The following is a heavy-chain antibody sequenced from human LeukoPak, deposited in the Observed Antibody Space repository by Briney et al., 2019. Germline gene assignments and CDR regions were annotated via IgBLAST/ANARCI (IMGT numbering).Heavy chain of an antibody. CDR1: GYIFTGYY. CDR3: ARSAAARRLNFDY. CDR2: INPNSGGT. J-gene: IGHJ4*02. Sequence: GASVKVSCKASGYIFTGYYMHWVRQAPGQGLEWMGWINPNSGGTNYAQKFQGRVTMTRDTSISTAYMELSRLRSDDTAVYYCARSAAARRLNFDYWGQGTLVTVSS. D-gene: IGHD6-6*01. V-gene: IGHV1-2*02.